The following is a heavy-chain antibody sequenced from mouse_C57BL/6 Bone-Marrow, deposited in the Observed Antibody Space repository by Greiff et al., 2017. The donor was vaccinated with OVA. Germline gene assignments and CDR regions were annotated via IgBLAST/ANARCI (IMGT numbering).Heavy chain of an antibody. J-gene: IGHJ2*01. V-gene: IGHV1-82*01. CDR3: APITTVEGYFDY. CDR2: IYPGDGDT. Sequence: VQLQQSGPELVKPGASVKISCKASGYAFSSSWMNWVKQRPGKGLEWIGRIYPGDGDTNYNGKFKGKATLTADKSSSTAYMQLSSLTSEDSAVYFCAPITTVEGYFDYWGQGTTLTVSS. CDR1: GYAFSSSW. D-gene: IGHD1-1*01.